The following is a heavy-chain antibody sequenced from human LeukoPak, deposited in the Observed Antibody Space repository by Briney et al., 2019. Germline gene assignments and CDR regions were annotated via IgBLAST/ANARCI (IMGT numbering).Heavy chain of an antibody. D-gene: IGHD6-6*01. Sequence: SETLSLTCSVSGGSISSGGYYWSWIRQHPGKGLEWIGYIHYRGSTYYNPSLRSRVTISLHTSKNQFSLELTSVTAADTAVYFCARAISYNWFDPWGQGTLVTVSS. CDR3: ARAISYNWFDP. J-gene: IGHJ5*02. V-gene: IGHV4-31*03. CDR2: IHYRGST. CDR1: GGSISSGGYY.